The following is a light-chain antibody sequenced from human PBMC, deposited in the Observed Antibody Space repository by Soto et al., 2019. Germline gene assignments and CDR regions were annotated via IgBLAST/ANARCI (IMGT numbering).Light chain of an antibody. CDR2: GAS. CDR3: QQYGSSPLT. Sequence: EMVLTQSPGTLSLSRGGRATVSCRASQSVSGSYLAWYQQKPGQAPRLLIYGASRRATGIPDRFSGSGSGTHFPHTISRLEPEDFAVYYCQQYGSSPLTFGRGTKVDIK. CDR1: QSVSGSY. J-gene: IGKJ4*01. V-gene: IGKV3-20*01.